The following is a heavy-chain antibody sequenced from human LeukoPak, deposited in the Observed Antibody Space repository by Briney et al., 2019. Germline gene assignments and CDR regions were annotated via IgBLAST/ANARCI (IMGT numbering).Heavy chain of an antibody. Sequence: GGSLGLSCAASGFTFSSYSMNWVRQAPGKGLEWVSSISSSSSYIYYADSVKGRFTISRDNAKNSLYLQMNSLRAEDTAVYYCARGCVLLWFGELLQNNWFDPWGQGTLVTVSS. J-gene: IGHJ5*02. V-gene: IGHV3-21*01. CDR2: ISSSSSYI. D-gene: IGHD3-10*01. CDR1: GFTFSSYS. CDR3: ARGCVLLWFGELLQNNWFDP.